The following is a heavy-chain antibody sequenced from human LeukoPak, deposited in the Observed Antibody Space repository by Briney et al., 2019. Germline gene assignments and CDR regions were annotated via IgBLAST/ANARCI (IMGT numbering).Heavy chain of an antibody. Sequence: PGRSLRLSCAASGFTFSSYGMHWVRQAPGKGLEWVAVISYDGSNKYYADSVKGRFTISRDNSKNTLYLQMNSLRAEDTAVYYCAKLRLTYYDFWSGYYDAFDIWGQGTMVTVSS. J-gene: IGHJ3*02. CDR3: AKLRLTYYDFWSGYYDAFDI. V-gene: IGHV3-30*18. CDR1: GFTFSSYG. D-gene: IGHD3-3*01. CDR2: ISYDGSNK.